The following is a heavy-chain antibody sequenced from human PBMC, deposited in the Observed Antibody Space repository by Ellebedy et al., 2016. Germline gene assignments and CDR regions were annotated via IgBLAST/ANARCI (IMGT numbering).Heavy chain of an antibody. D-gene: IGHD4-17*01. CDR2: IYYSGST. J-gene: IGHJ3*02. CDR3: ARYHDYGDYYDAFDI. V-gene: IGHV4-59*01. Sequence: SETLSLTCTVSGGSISSYYWSRIRQPPGKGLEWIGYIYYSGSTNYNPSLKSRVTISVDTSKNQFSLKLSSVTAADTAVYYCARYHDYGDYYDAFDIWGQGTMVTVSS. CDR1: GGSISSYY.